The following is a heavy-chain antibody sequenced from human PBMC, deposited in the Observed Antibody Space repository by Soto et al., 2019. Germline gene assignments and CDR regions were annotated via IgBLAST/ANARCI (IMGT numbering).Heavy chain of an antibody. J-gene: IGHJ4*02. CDR1: GYTFTSYY. CDR3: AAGGDRYNAIDD. D-gene: IGHD1-1*01. V-gene: IGHV1-46*01. Sequence: GASVKVSCKASGYTFTSYYMHWVRQAPGQGLEWMGIINPSGGSTSYAQKFQGRVTMTRDTSTSTVYMELSSLRSEDTAVYDGAAGGDRYNAIDDCGQGTLVTVAS. CDR2: INPSGGST.